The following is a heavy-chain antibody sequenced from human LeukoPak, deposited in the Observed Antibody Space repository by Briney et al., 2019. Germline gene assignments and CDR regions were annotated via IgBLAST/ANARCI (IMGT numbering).Heavy chain of an antibody. J-gene: IGHJ3*02. CDR2: ISYDGSNK. CDR1: GFTFSSYG. V-gene: IGHV3-30*03. D-gene: IGHD1-1*01. Sequence: RPGGSLRLSCAASGFTFSSYGMHWVRQAPGKGLEWVAVISYDGSNKYYADSVKGRFTISRDNSKNTLYLQMNSLRAEDTAVYYCAILQLERRPTVDAFDIWGQGTMVTVSS. CDR3: AILQLERRPTVDAFDI.